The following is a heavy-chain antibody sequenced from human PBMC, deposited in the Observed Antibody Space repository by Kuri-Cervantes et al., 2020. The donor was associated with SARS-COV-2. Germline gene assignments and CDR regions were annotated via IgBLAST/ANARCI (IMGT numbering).Heavy chain of an antibody. J-gene: IGHJ6*03. CDR3: ARVTRYSSSSASDDYYYYMDV. CDR2: IHPDSGGT. CDR1: GYSFTGYY. V-gene: IGHV1-2*02. Sequence: ASVKVSCKASGYSFTGYYMHWVRQAPGQGLEWMGWIHPDSGGTNYAQKFQGRVTMTRDTSIDTAYLELSRLRSDDTAVYYCARVTRYSSSSASDDYYYYMDVWGKGTTVTVSS. D-gene: IGHD6-6*01.